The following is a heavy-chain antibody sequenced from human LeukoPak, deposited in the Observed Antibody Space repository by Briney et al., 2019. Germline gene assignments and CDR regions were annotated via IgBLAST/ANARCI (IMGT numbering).Heavy chain of an antibody. V-gene: IGHV3-13*01. CDR2: IDSTGAT. J-gene: IGHJ6*02. Sequence: GGSLRLSCAASGFSFSTYDMHWVRQATGEGLEWVSAIDSTGATYYPGSVRGRFTISRENAKNSLYLQMNSLRAEDTAVYYCARDGGVRAGYYYYGMDVWGQGTTVTVSS. CDR3: ARDGGVRAGYYYYGMDV. D-gene: IGHD3-16*01. CDR1: GFSFSTYD.